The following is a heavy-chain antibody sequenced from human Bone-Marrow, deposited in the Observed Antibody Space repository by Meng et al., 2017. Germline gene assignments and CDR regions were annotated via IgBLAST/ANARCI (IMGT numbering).Heavy chain of an antibody. Sequence: QVQLVGSGGGVVQPGRSLRLSCAASGFTFSSYAMHWVRQAPGKGLEWVAVISYDGSNKYYADSVKGRFTISRDNSKITLYLQMNSLRAEDTAVYYCARVHFDYWGQGTLVTVSS. CDR1: GFTFSSYA. CDR3: ARVHFDY. CDR2: ISYDGSNK. J-gene: IGHJ4*02. V-gene: IGHV3-30*01.